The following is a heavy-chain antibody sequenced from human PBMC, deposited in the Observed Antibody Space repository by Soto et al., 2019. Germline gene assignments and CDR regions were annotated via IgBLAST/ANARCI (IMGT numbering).Heavy chain of an antibody. D-gene: IGHD7-27*01. CDR3: ARGPSGDKVHY. Sequence: QVQLQESGPGLVKPSQTLSLTCTVSGGSITSDYSCWSWIRQPPGEGLEWIGHIFDSGTTYTNPSLSSQVAISLDTSKYHFSLTLSSVTAADTAVYYCARGPSGDKVHYWGQGALVTVSS. CDR1: GGSITSDYSC. J-gene: IGHJ4*02. V-gene: IGHV4-30-4*01. CDR2: IFDSGTT.